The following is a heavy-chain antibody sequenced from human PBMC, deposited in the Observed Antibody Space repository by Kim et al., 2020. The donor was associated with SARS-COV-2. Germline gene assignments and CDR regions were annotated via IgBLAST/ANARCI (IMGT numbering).Heavy chain of an antibody. V-gene: IGHV3-43*02. CDR3: AKDRYYDSSGNIDY. CDR1: GFTFDDYA. Sequence: GGSLRLSCAASGFTFDDYAMHWVRQAPGKGLEWVSLISGDGGSTYYADSVKGRFTISRDNSKNSLYLQMNSLRTEDTALYYCAKDRYYDSSGNIDYWGQGTLVTVSS. CDR2: ISGDGGST. D-gene: IGHD3-22*01. J-gene: IGHJ4*02.